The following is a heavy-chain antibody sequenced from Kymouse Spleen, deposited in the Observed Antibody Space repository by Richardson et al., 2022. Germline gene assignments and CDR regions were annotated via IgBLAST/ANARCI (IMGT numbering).Heavy chain of an antibody. J-gene: IGHJ4*02. CDR2: IKQDGSEK. Sequence: EVQLVESGGGLVQPGGSLRLSCAASGFTFSSYWMSWVRQAPGKGLEWVANIKQDGSEKYYVDSVKGRFTISRDNAKNSLYLQMNSLRAEDTAVYYCARDQYSSGWYPFDYWGQGTLVTVSS. V-gene: IGHV3-7*01. CDR3: ARDQYSSGWYPFDY. D-gene: IGHD6-19*01. CDR1: GFTFSSYW.